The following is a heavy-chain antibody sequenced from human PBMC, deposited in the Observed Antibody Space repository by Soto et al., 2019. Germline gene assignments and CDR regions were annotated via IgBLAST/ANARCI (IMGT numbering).Heavy chain of an antibody. CDR2: INAGNGNT. D-gene: IGHD3-22*01. CDR3: ARGDGYYYFDY. J-gene: IGHJ4*02. CDR1: GGTFSSYA. Sequence: GASVKVSCKASGGTFSSYAISWVRQAPGQRLEWMGWINAGNGNTKYSQKFQGRVTITRDTSASTAYMELSSLRSEDTAVYYCARGDGYYYFDYWGQGTLVTVSS. V-gene: IGHV1-3*01.